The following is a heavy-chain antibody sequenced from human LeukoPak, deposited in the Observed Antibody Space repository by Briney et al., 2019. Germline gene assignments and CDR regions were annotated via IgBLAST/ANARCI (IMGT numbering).Heavy chain of an antibody. Sequence: SVNVSFKASRGTFSSYAISWVRQAPGQGLEGVGMIIPSFSTANYAQKFQGRVTMTTDESTSTAYMELSSLRSEDTDVYYCARDEVTIFGVVILTDYWGQGTLVTVSS. V-gene: IGHV1-69*05. CDR3: ARDEVTIFGVVILTDY. CDR2: IIPSFSTA. D-gene: IGHD3-3*01. CDR1: RGTFSSYA. J-gene: IGHJ4*02.